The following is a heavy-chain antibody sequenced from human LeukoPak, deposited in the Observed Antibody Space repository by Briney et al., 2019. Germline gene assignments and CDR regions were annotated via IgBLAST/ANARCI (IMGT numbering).Heavy chain of an antibody. CDR3: ARGTYYYDTSDYPHWFDP. D-gene: IGHD3-22*01. CDR1: DGSFSSYY. Sequence: SDTLSLTCTVSDGSFSSYYWNWVRQPAGKGLQWIGRIYSSGSTNYNPSLKSRVTMSIDASKNQFSLRLSSVTAADTAVYYCARGTYYYDTSDYPHWFDPWGQGTLVTVSS. CDR2: IYSSGST. V-gene: IGHV4-4*07. J-gene: IGHJ5*02.